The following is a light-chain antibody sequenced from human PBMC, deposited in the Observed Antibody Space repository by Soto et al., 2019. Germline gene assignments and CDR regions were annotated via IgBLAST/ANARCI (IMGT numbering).Light chain of an antibody. Sequence: EIVLTQSPGTLSLSPGERATLSCRASQNVNSNHIAWYQQKPGQAPRILIYGPSSRATGIPERFSGSGSGTDLNLTISSLEPEDFAVYFCHQFGSSPQTFGHGTKVDIK. CDR2: GPS. CDR1: QNVNSNH. CDR3: HQFGSSPQT. J-gene: IGKJ1*01. V-gene: IGKV3-20*01.